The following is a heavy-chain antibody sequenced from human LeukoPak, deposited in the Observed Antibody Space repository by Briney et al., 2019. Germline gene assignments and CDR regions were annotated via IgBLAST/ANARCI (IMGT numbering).Heavy chain of an antibody. Sequence: PGGSLRLSCVASGLTFSTYATTWVRQTPGTGLEWVSTISATGGSTWFADTVKGRFTISRDNSKNTLYLQMNGLRAEDTAVYYCAKYCVTTKCDARYFQHWGQGTQVTVSS. V-gene: IGHV3-23*01. CDR2: ISATGGST. J-gene: IGHJ1*01. CDR1: GLTFSTYA. CDR3: AKYCVTTKCDARYFQH. D-gene: IGHD2-2*01.